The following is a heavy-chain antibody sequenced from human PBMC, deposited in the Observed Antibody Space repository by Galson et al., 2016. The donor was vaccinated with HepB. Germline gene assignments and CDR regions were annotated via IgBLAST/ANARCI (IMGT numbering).Heavy chain of an antibody. J-gene: IGHJ6*02. Sequence: TLSLTCDVSGDSISSGDSSWTWIRQPPGKGPEWIGYMFHSGRTYYNPSLKSRFTISVDRSKNQFSLNLSSVTAADTAVYYCARGNRMIDRGAHYAMDVWGQGTTVTVSS. CDR3: ARGNRMIDRGAHYAMDV. D-gene: IGHD3-22*01. V-gene: IGHV4-30-2*01. CDR2: MFHSGRT. CDR1: GDSISSGDSS.